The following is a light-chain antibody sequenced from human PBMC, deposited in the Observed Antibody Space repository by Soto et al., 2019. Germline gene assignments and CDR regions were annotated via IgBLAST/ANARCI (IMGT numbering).Light chain of an antibody. CDR2: DAS. Sequence: EVVLTQSPDTLSLSPGERATLFCRASQSIRSQLAWYQQKPGQPPRLLIFDASNRATGIPTRFSGSGSGTDFTLTISSLQSEDFAVYYCQQYCEWPLTFGRGTRLE. J-gene: IGKJ5*01. CDR3: QQYCEWPLT. V-gene: IGKV3-11*01. CDR1: QSIRSQ.